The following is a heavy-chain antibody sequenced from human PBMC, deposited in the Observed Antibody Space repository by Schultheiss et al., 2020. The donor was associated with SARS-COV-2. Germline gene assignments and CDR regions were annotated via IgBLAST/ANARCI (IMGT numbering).Heavy chain of an antibody. CDR2: IYWDDDK. D-gene: IGHD4-17*01. CDR3: AHERVYGDFDY. CDR1: GFSLSTSGVG. V-gene: IGHV2-5*02. J-gene: IGHJ4*02. Sequence: SGPTLVKPTQTLTLTCTFSGFSLSTSGVGVGWIRQPPGKALEWLVFIYWDDDKRYSPSLKSRLTITKDTSKNQVVLTMTDMDPVDTGTYYCAHERVYGDFDYWGQGTLVTVSS.